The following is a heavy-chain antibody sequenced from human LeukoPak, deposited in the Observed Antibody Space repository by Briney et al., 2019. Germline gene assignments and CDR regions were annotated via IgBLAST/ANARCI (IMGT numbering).Heavy chain of an antibody. D-gene: IGHD4-17*01. V-gene: IGHV4/OR15-8*01. J-gene: IGHJ6*02. Sequence: SETLSLTCAVSGGSIRSNNWWSWFRQSPEKGLEWIAEIYHSGSFNRNPSLKSRVTILVDKSKNQFSLNLTSVTAADTAVYYCARVGINPGDHYYSGMDVWGQGTAVTVSS. CDR2: IYHSGSF. CDR1: GGSIRSNNW. CDR3: ARVGINPGDHYYSGMDV.